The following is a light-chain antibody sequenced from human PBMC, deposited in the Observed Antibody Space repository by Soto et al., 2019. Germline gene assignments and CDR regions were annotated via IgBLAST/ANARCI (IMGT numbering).Light chain of an antibody. CDR2: SAS. Sequence: DIQMTQSPSSLSASVGDRVTITCRASETTANYLNWYQHKPGKGPKLLIHSASSLQSGVPSRFSVRGYETHFTLSINRLQPDDFATYSCQQTYISPPKFGGGTK. CDR1: ETTANY. CDR3: QQTYISPPK. V-gene: IGKV1-39*01. J-gene: IGKJ4*02.